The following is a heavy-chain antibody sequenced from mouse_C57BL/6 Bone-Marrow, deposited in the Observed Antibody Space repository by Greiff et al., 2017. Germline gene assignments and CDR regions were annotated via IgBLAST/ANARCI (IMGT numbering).Heavy chain of an antibody. CDR3: ASLALWYFDV. J-gene: IGHJ1*03. Sequence: VQLQQSGAELARPGASVKLSCKASGYTFTGYGISWVKQRTGQGLEWIGEIYPRSGNTYYNEKFKGKATLTADKSSSTAYMELRSLTSEDSAVYFCASLALWYFDVWGTGTTVTVSS. CDR2: IYPRSGNT. CDR1: GYTFTGYG. D-gene: IGHD6-1*01. V-gene: IGHV1-81*01.